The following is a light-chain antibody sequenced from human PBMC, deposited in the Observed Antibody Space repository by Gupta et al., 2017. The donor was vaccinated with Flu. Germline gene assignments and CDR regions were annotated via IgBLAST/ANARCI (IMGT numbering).Light chain of an antibody. Sequence: DIQLTQSPSFLSASVGDRVTITCRASQGISSYLAWYQQKPGKAPKLLIYAASTKQSGVPSRFSGSGSGTEFTLTISSLQPEDFATYYCQQLNSYPPFTFGPGTKVDIK. CDR2: AAS. CDR1: QGISSY. V-gene: IGKV1-9*01. CDR3: QQLNSYPPFT. J-gene: IGKJ3*01.